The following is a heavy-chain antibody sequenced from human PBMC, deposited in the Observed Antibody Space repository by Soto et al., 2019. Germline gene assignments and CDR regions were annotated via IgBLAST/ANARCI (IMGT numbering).Heavy chain of an antibody. D-gene: IGHD6-13*01. CDR1: GYSFTSYW. J-gene: IGHJ6*02. V-gene: IGHV5-51*01. CDR3: ARLRYSSSWYKGHYYYGMDV. CDR2: IYPGDSDT. Sequence: GESLKISCQGSGYSFTSYWIGWVRQMPGKGLEWMGIIYPGDSDTRYSPSFQGQVTISADKSISTAYLQWSSLKASDTAMYYCARLRYSSSWYKGHYYYGMDVWGQGTTVTVSS.